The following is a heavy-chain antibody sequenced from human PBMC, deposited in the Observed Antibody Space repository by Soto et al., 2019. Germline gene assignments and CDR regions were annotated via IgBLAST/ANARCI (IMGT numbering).Heavy chain of an antibody. J-gene: IGHJ4*02. Sequence: QITLKESGPTLVKPAQNLTLTCTFFGFSLSTSGVGVGWIRQPPGKALEWLTLIYWDDDKRYSPSLKSRVTITKYTSKNQVVLTMTDMDPVDSATYYCAHYSSVSYYFDYWGQGTLVTVSS. V-gene: IGHV2-5*02. CDR3: AHYSSVSYYFDY. D-gene: IGHD3-22*01. CDR2: IYWDDDK. CDR1: GFSLSTSGVG.